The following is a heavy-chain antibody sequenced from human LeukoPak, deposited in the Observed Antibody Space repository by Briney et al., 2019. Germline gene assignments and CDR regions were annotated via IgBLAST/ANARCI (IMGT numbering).Heavy chain of an antibody. CDR1: GDSISLYF. CDR3: ARHNEIVALAQRGDWFDP. CDR2: IHYNGST. V-gene: IGHV4-59*08. Sequence: SGTLSLTRTVSGDSISLYFWSWIRQPPGKGLEWIGYIHYNGSTNYSPSLKSRVTISMDTSDNQFSLKMRSVTAADTAMYYCARHNEIVALAQRGDWFDPWGQGTLVTVSS. J-gene: IGHJ5*02. D-gene: IGHD2/OR15-2a*01.